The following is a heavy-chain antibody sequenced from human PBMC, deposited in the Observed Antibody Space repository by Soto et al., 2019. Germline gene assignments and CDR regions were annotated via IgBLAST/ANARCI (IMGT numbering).Heavy chain of an antibody. D-gene: IGHD3-10*01. J-gene: IGHJ3*02. CDR2: ISWNSGSI. CDR1: GFTFDDYA. CDR3: AKDMVRGVSSYDAFDI. Sequence: GGSLRLSCAASGFTFDDYAMHWVRQAPGKGLEWVSGISWNSGSIGYADSVKGRFIISRDNAKNSLYLQMNSLRAEDTALYYCAKDMVRGVSSYDAFDIWGQGTMVTVSS. V-gene: IGHV3-9*01.